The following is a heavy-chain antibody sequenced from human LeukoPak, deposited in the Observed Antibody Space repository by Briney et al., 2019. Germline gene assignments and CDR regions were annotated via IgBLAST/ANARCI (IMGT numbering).Heavy chain of an antibody. CDR1: GFTFSSYW. J-gene: IGHJ4*02. D-gene: IGHD5-12*01. V-gene: IGHV3-7*01. CDR2: IKQDGSEK. Sequence: GGSLRLSCAASGFTFSSYWMSWVRQAPGKGLEWVANIKQDGSEKYYVDSVKGRFTISRDNAKNSLYLQMNSLRAEDTAVYYCARDLGRMVATDPFDYWGQGTLVTVSS. CDR3: ARDLGRMVATDPFDY.